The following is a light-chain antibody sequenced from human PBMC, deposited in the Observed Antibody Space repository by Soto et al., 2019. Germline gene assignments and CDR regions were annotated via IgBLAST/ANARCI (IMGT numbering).Light chain of an antibody. CDR2: GAS. Sequence: EVVMTQSPATLSVSPGERATLSCRASQSVRSSLAWYQQKPGQAPRLLIYGASTRATGIPARFSGSGSETEFTLTISSQQSEDFAVYYCQQYNNWWTFGQGTKVEIK. CDR1: QSVRSS. CDR3: QQYNNWWT. V-gene: IGKV3-15*01. J-gene: IGKJ1*01.